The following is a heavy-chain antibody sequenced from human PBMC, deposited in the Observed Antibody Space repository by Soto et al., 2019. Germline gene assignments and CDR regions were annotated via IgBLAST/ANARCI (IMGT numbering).Heavy chain of an antibody. Sequence: EVQLVESGGGLVQPGGSLRLSCAASGFTFGIYSMNWIRQAPGKGLEWVSYITSSRSTIYYADSVKGRFTISRDNDENSLYRQLNSLRAEDSAVYYCARAGRNGYDDYWGQGILVTVSS. CDR1: GFTFGIYS. D-gene: IGHD5-12*01. V-gene: IGHV3-48*01. CDR3: ARAGRNGYDDY. J-gene: IGHJ4*02. CDR2: ITSSRSTI.